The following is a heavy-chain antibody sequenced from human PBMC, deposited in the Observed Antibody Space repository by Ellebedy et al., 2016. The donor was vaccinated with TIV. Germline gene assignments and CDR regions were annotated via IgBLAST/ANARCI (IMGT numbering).Heavy chain of an antibody. CDR2: LSSDGTEE. V-gene: IGHV3-30*03. CDR1: GFTFSSYG. D-gene: IGHD5-18*01. J-gene: IGHJ4*02. Sequence: GESLKISCAASGFTFSSYGMHWVRQAPGKGLEWVALLSSDGTEEYYGDSVKGRFTISRDNSKNTLYLHVTSLRSEDTAFYYCARDRYGYGNFDFWGQGTLVTVSS. CDR3: ARDRYGYGNFDF.